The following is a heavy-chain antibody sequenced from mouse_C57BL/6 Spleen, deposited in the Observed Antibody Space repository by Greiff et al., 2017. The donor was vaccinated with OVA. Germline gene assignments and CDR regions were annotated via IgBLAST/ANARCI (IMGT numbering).Heavy chain of an antibody. CDR3: ASPVTWFAY. Sequence: QVQLQQPGAELVKPGASVKLSCKASGYTFTSYWMQWVKQRPGQGLEWIGEIDPSDSYTNYNQKFKGKATLTVDTSSSTAYMQLSSLTSEDSAVYYCASPVTWFAYWGQGTLVTVSA. CDR2: IDPSDSYT. V-gene: IGHV1-50*01. J-gene: IGHJ3*01. CDR1: GYTFTSYW.